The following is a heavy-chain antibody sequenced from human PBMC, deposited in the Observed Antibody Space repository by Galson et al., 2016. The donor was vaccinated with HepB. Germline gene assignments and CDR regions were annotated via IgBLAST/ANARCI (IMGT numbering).Heavy chain of an antibody. D-gene: IGHD2-15*01. V-gene: IGHV1-18*01. CDR1: GYTFDSYG. J-gene: IGHJ5*02. CDR2: MSTYNGNT. Sequence: SVKVSCKASGYTFDSYGISWVRQAPGQGLEWMGWMSTYNGNTNYAQKFQGRVTMTADTSTSTAYMQLRSLRSDDTAVYYCARWRYCRGALCYACFDPWGQGTLVTVSS. CDR3: ARWRYCRGALCYACFDP.